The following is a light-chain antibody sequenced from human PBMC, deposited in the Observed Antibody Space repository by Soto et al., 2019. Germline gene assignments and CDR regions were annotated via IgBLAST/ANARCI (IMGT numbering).Light chain of an antibody. Sequence: EIVLTQSPGTLSLSPGETATRSCRASQSVSSNNLAWYHQKPGQTPSLLIYGASTRATGIPDRFSGSGSGTDFTLTISRLEPEDFTVYYCQQYDNSITFGQGTRLEIE. CDR1: QSVSSNN. J-gene: IGKJ5*01. CDR2: GAS. CDR3: QQYDNSIT. V-gene: IGKV3-20*01.